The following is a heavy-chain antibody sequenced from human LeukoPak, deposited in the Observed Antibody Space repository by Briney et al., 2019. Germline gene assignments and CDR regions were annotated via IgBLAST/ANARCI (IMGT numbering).Heavy chain of an antibody. CDR2: VYYSGST. CDR3: ARPLSSGYYGGGFDI. D-gene: IGHD3-22*01. J-gene: IGHJ3*02. V-gene: IGHV4-59*07. Sequence: SDTLSLTCTVPGGSISTYFWSCIRQPPGKGLEWIGYVYYSGSTNYSPSLKSRVTILVDTSKSQFSLKLTSVTAADTAVYYCARPLSSGYYGGGFDIWGQGTMVTVSS. CDR1: GGSISTYF.